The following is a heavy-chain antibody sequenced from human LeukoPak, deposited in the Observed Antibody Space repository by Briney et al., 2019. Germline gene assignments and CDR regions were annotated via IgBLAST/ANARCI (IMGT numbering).Heavy chain of an antibody. Sequence: GGSLRLSCAASGFTFSAYGMHWVRQAPGKGLEWVAFIRYDGSNKYYADSVKGRFTISRDNSKNTLYLQMNSLRAEDTAVYYCARGPSGYHNTGGQGTLVTVSS. CDR3: ARGPSGYHNT. CDR1: GFTFSAYG. J-gene: IGHJ4*02. V-gene: IGHV3-30*02. D-gene: IGHD5-12*01. CDR2: IRYDGSNK.